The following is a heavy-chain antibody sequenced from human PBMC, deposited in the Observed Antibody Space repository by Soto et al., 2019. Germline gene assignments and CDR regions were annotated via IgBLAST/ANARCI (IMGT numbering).Heavy chain of an antibody. CDR1: RFTFSSYS. Sequence: EVQLVESGGGLVQPGGSLRLSSAASRFTFSSYSMNWVRQAPGKGLEWVSYISSSSSTIYYADSVKGRFTISRDNAKNSLYLQMNSLRAEDTAVYYCAREGSSGWNGLNWFDPWGQGTLVTVSS. V-gene: IGHV3-48*01. CDR2: ISSSSSTI. D-gene: IGHD6-19*01. J-gene: IGHJ5*02. CDR3: AREGSSGWNGLNWFDP.